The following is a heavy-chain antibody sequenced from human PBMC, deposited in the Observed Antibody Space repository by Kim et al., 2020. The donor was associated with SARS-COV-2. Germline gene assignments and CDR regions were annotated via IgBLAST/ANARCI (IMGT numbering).Heavy chain of an antibody. CDR2: IYYSGST. J-gene: IGHJ4*02. D-gene: IGHD3-22*01. CDR3: ARHTYYYDSSGYPSPYYFDY. Sequence: SETLSLTCTVSGGSISSSSYYWGWIRQPPGKGLEWIGSIYYSGSTYYNPSLKSRVTISVDTSKNQFSLKLSSVTAADTAVYYCARHTYYYDSSGYPSPYYFDYWGQGTLVTVSS. V-gene: IGHV4-39*01. CDR1: GGSISSSSYY.